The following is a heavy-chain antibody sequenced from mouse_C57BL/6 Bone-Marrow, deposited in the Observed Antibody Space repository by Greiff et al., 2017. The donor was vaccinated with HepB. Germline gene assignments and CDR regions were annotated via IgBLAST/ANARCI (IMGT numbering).Heavy chain of an antibody. CDR3: ARNLDYYGSSPEDY. J-gene: IGHJ2*01. D-gene: IGHD1-1*01. Sequence: QVQLQQSGPELVKPGASVKISCKASGYAFSSSWMNWVKQRPGKGLEWIGRIYPGDGDTNYNGKFKGKATLTADKSSSTAYMQLSSLTSEDSAVYFCARNLDYYGSSPEDYWGQGTTLTVSS. CDR2: IYPGDGDT. CDR1: GYAFSSSW. V-gene: IGHV1-82*01.